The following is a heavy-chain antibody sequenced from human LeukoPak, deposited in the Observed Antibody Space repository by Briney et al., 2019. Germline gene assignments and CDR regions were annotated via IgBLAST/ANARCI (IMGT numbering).Heavy chain of an antibody. CDR2: ISSSGSTI. CDR3: ARRGGSSWYRPNWFDP. J-gene: IGHJ5*02. V-gene: IGHV3-48*03. CDR1: GFTFSSYE. Sequence: GGSLRLSCAASGFTFSSYEMNWVRQAPGKGLEWVSYISSSGSTIYYADSVKGRFTISRDNAKNSLYLQMNSLRAEDTAVYYCARRGGSSWYRPNWFDPWGQGTLVTVSS. D-gene: IGHD6-13*01.